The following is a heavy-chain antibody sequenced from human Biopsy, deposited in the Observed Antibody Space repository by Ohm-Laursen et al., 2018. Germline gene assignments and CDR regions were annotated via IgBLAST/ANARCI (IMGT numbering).Heavy chain of an antibody. D-gene: IGHD4-23*01. CDR2: INHRGTT. J-gene: IGHJ2*01. CDR1: GESFSDYY. Sequence: SDTLSLTCSVYGESFSDYYWTWIRQPPGKGLEWIGEINHRGTTNYNPSLKSRVAISVDTSKNQFSLKLNSVTAADTAVYYCARRPYGGTRYWYFDLWGRGTLVTVSS. V-gene: IGHV4-34*01. CDR3: ARRPYGGTRYWYFDL.